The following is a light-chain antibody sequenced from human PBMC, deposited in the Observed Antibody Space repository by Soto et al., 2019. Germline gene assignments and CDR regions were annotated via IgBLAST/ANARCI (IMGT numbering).Light chain of an antibody. CDR2: DAS. V-gene: IGKV3-15*01. J-gene: IGKJ1*01. CDR3: QQSNNWPWT. Sequence: EIVMTQSPATLSVSPGERATLSCRASQSVSSKLAWYQQKPGQAPRLLIYDASTRATGIPARFSGSGSGTEFHLTISRLKSEDLAVYYCQQSNNWPWTFGQGTNVEIK. CDR1: QSVSSK.